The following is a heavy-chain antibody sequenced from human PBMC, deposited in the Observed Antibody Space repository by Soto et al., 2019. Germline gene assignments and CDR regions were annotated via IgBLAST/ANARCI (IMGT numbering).Heavy chain of an antibody. Sequence: QVQLVQSGAEVKKPGASVKVSRKTSGYTFNNYGISWVRQAPGQGLEWMGWISDYNGNTNYPQKFQGRVTMTTDISTKTVYMVLTSLRSDDTAVYYCARDGYYGSGSYGMDVWGRGTTVSVSS. V-gene: IGHV1-18*01. CDR3: ARDGYYGSGSYGMDV. CDR1: GYTFNNYG. J-gene: IGHJ6*02. CDR2: ISDYNGNT. D-gene: IGHD3-10*01.